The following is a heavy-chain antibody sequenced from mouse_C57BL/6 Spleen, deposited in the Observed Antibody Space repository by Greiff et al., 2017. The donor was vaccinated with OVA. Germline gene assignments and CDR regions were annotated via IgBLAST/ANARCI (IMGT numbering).Heavy chain of an antibody. J-gene: IGHJ1*03. D-gene: IGHD1-1*01. V-gene: IGHV5-6*02. CDR1: GFTFSSYG. Sequence: DVKLVESGGDLVKPGGSLKLSCAASGFTFSSYGMSWVRQTPDKRLEWVATLSSGGSYTYYPDSVKGRFTISRDNAKNTLYLQMSSLKSEDTAMYYCARPYGSTYWYFDVWGTGTTVTVSS. CDR2: LSSGGSYT. CDR3: ARPYGSTYWYFDV.